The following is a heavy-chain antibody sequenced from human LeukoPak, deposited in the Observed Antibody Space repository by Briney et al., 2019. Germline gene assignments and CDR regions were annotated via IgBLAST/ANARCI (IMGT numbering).Heavy chain of an antibody. V-gene: IGHV3-23*01. D-gene: IGHD2-2*01. J-gene: IGHJ4*02. CDR2: ISGSGGST. CDR3: AKDPGYQVVYCFDY. CDR1: GFTFSSYW. Sequence: GGSLRLSCAASGFTFSSYWMHWVRQAPGKGLEWVSGISGSGGSTDYADSVKGRFTISRDDSKNTLYLQMNSLRVEDTAVYYCAKDPGYQVVYCFDYWGQGTLVTVSS.